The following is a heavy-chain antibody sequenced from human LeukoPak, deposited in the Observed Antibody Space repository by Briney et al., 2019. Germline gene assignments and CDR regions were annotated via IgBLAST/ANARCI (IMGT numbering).Heavy chain of an antibody. Sequence: GGSLRLSCAASGFTVTNYAMYWVRQAPGKGLEWVSAISGRDDSTYYADSVKGRFTISRDTSKNTLFLQMNSLRAEDTVVYYCAKWGDYDILTGYYDPDYWGQGTLVTVSS. V-gene: IGHV3-23*01. CDR2: ISGRDDST. CDR3: AKWGDYDILTGYYDPDY. J-gene: IGHJ4*02. CDR1: GFTVTNYA. D-gene: IGHD3-9*01.